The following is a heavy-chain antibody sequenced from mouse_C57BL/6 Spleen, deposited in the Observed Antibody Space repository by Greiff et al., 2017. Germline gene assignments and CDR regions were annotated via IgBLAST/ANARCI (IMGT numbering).Heavy chain of an antibody. CDR3: AAGDGYYGGFDY. Sequence: QVQLQQSGAELVKPGASVKMSCKASGYTFTSYWITWVKQRPGQGLEWIGDIYPGSGSTNYNEKFKSKATLTVDTSSSTAYMQLSSLTSEDSAVYYCAAGDGYYGGFDYWGQGTTLTVSS. CDR1: GYTFTSYW. D-gene: IGHD2-3*01. V-gene: IGHV1-55*01. CDR2: IYPGSGST. J-gene: IGHJ2*01.